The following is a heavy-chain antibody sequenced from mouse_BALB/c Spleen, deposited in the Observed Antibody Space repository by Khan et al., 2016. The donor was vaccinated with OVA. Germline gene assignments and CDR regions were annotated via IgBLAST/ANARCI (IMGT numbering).Heavy chain of an antibody. Sequence: QVQLQQSGPGLVAPSQSLSITCTVSGFSLTDYGVSWIRQPPGKGLEWLGLIWGGGTTYYNSVLKSRLSISKDNSKSQVFLKMNSLQTDDTAMYYCAKQLWSHYYALDYWGQGTSVTVSS. J-gene: IGHJ4*01. V-gene: IGHV2-6-5*01. CDR1: GFSLTDYG. CDR3: AKQLWSHYYALDY. D-gene: IGHD1-1*02. CDR2: IWGGGTT.